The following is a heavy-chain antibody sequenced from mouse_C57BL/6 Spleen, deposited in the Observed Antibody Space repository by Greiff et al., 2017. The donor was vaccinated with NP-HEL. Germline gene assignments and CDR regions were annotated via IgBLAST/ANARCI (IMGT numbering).Heavy chain of an antibody. CDR1: GFTFSSYG. CDR2: ISSGGSYT. J-gene: IGHJ3*01. CDR3: ARHGDYGNSAWFAY. Sequence: EVKLVESGGDLVKPGGSLKLSCAASGFTFSSYGMSWVRQTPDKRLEWVATISSGGSYTYYPDSVKGRFTISRDNTKNTLYLQMSSLKSEDTAMYYCARHGDYGNSAWFAYWGQGTLVTVSA. D-gene: IGHD2-1*01. V-gene: IGHV5-6*02.